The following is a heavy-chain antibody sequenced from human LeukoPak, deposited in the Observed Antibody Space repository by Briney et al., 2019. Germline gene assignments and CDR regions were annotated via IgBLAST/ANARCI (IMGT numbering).Heavy chain of an antibody. Sequence: SETLSLTCAVSGDSISSGYYWSWIRQSPGKGLEWIGSVYHTGTTYYKPSLKSRVTISVDTSKNQFSLKLSSVTAADSAVYYCARSWGSYYNYYGMDVWGKGTTVTVSS. V-gene: IGHV4-38-2*01. CDR3: ARSWGSYYNYYGMDV. CDR2: VYHTGTT. D-gene: IGHD3-10*01. CDR1: GDSISSGYY. J-gene: IGHJ6*04.